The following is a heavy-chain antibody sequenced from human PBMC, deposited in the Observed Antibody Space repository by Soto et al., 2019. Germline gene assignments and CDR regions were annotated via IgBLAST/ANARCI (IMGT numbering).Heavy chain of an antibody. V-gene: IGHV1-2*02. CDR3: ARDYSGHGMDV. D-gene: IGHD1-26*01. CDR1: GYTFTAYH. Sequence: ASVKVSCKTSGYTFTAYHIHWVRQAPGQGLEGMGWINPNSGGANYAQKCEGRVTMTRDTSISTVYMELSRLGSDDTALYYCARDYSGHGMDVWGQGTTVTVSS. CDR2: INPNSGGA. J-gene: IGHJ6*02.